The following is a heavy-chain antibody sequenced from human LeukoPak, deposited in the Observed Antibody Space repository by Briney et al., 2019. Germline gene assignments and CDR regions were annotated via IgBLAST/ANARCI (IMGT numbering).Heavy chain of an antibody. D-gene: IGHD3-16*02. V-gene: IGHV3-48*03. J-gene: IGHJ4*02. CDR3: ARDASLAF. CDR2: LSSSGSTI. CDR1: GFAFSSYE. Sequence: GGSLRLSCAASGFAFSSYEMNWVRQAPGKGLEWVSYLSSSGSTIYYADSVRGRFTISRDNAKNSLYLQMNSLRAEDTAIYYCARDASLAFWGQGTLVTVSS.